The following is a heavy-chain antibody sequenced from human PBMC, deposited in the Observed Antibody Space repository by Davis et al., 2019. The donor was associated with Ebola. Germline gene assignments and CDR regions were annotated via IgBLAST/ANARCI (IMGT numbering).Heavy chain of an antibody. J-gene: IGHJ3*02. V-gene: IGHV4-61*08. CDR3: ARASHDDAFDI. Sequence: SETLSLTCTVSGGSISSGGYYWSWVRQHPGKGLEWIGYIHYSGSTNYNPSLKSRVTISVDTSKNQFSLKLSSVTAADTAVYYCARASHDDAFDIWGQGTMVTVSS. CDR1: GGSISSGGYY. CDR2: IHYSGST.